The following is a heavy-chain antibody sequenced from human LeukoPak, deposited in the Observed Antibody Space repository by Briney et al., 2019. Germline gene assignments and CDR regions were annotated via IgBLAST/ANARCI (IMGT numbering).Heavy chain of an antibody. CDR1: GFTFEDYA. V-gene: IGHV3-73*01. D-gene: IGHD3-16*01. CDR3: TMLGDY. J-gene: IGHJ4*02. CDR2: IRSKANNYAT. Sequence: PGGSLRLSCEVSGFTFEDYAMSWVRQIPGKGLEWVGRIRSKANNYATAYAASVKGRFTISRDDSKNTAYLQMNSLKTEDTAVYYCTMLGDYWGQGTLVTVSS.